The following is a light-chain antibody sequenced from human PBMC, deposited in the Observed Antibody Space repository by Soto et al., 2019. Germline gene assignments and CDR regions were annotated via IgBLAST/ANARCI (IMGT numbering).Light chain of an antibody. CDR3: QQYNSYRT. CDR1: QSISSW. V-gene: IGKV1-5*03. CDR2: KAS. Sequence: DIQMTQSPSTLSASVGDRVTITCRASQSISSWLAWYQQKPGKAPKLLIYKASSLESGVPSRFSGSGSGTEFTLTISSLRPDEFATYYCQQYNSYRTFGQGTKVEIK. J-gene: IGKJ1*01.